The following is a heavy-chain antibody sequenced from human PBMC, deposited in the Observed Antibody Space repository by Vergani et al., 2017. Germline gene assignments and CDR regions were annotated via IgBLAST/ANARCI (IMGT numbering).Heavy chain of an antibody. D-gene: IGHD2-15*01. CDR3: ARVLAPPPFVALDY. Sequence: QVQLVQSGDEVKKPGASVKVSCKASGYTFTSYGISWVRQATGQGVEWMGWISAYNGNTKYAQKLQGRVTLTPDTSTSAAYKELRSLRSDDTAVYYCARVLAPPPFVALDYWGQGTLVTVSS. V-gene: IGHV1-18*01. CDR2: ISAYNGNT. J-gene: IGHJ4*02. CDR1: GYTFTSYG.